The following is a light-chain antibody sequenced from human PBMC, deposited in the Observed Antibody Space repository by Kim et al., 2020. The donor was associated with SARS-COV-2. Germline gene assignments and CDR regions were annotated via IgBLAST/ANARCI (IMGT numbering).Light chain of an antibody. V-gene: IGKV1-5*01. CDR2: DAS. J-gene: IGKJ1*01. CDR3: QQYDSYWT. Sequence: SASVGDRIIITCRASQSISTWLAWYQQKPGEAPKLLIYDASSLESGVPSRFSGSGSGTEFNLIISSLQPDDFATYYCQQYDSYWTFGQGTKVEVK. CDR1: QSISTW.